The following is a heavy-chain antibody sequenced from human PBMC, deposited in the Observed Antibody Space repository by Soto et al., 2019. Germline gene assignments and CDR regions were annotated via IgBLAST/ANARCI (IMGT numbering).Heavy chain of an antibody. D-gene: IGHD3-16*01. CDR1: SDSISNYY. CDR2: MHYNGYT. Sequence: SETLSLTCTVSSDSISNYYCSWFRQPPGKGLEWIGYMHYNGYTSYNPSLRSRVTISVDTSKNQFSLKLTSVTVEDTGIYYCAKASSWYYYYSMDVWGRGTAVTVSS. J-gene: IGHJ6*02. CDR3: AKASSWYYYYSMDV. V-gene: IGHV4-59*12.